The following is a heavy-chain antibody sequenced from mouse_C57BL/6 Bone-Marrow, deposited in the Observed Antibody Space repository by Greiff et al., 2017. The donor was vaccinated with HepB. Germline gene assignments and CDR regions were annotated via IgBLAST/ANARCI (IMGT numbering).Heavy chain of an antibody. D-gene: IGHD1-1*01. CDR1: GFNIKDYY. J-gene: IGHJ4*01. CDR2: IDPEDGET. Sequence: EVQLQESGAELVKPGASVKLSCTASGFNIKDYYMHWVKQRTEKGLEWIGRIDPEDGETKYAPKFQGKATITAATSSNTAYLQLSSLTSEDTAVYYCASGAVVAPYAMDYWGQGTSVTVSS. V-gene: IGHV14-2*01. CDR3: ASGAVVAPYAMDY.